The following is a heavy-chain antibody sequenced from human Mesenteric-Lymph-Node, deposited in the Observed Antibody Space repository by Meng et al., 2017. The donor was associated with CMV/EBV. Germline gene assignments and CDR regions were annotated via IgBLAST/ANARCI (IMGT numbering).Heavy chain of an antibody. V-gene: IGHV3-49*04. Sequence: GESLKISCTASGFTFGDYSVSWVRQTPGRGLEWVAFIRTKAYGGTTEYAASVKGRFTISRDDSKSIAYLQMNSLKTEDTAVYYCTRDSPSPDPYYFDYWGQGTLVTVSS. CDR2: IRTKAYGGTT. CDR3: TRDSPSPDPYYFDY. J-gene: IGHJ4*02. CDR1: GFTFGDYS.